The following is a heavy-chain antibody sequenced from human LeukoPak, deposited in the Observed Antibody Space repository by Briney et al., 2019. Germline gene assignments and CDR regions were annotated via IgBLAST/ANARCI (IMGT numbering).Heavy chain of an antibody. V-gene: IGHV1-8*01. Sequence: VASVKVSCKASGYTFTSYDINWVRQATGQGLEWMGWVNPNSGHTGFAQKFQGRVSMTSNTSISTAYMEVRSLRSEDTAVYYCARGRDPRSYYYMDVWGKGTTVTVSS. J-gene: IGHJ6*03. CDR1: GYTFTSYD. CDR3: ARGRDPRSYYYMDV. D-gene: IGHD2-21*02. CDR2: VNPNSGHT.